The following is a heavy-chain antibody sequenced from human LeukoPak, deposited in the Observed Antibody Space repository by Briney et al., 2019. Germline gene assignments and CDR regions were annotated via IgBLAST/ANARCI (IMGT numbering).Heavy chain of an antibody. CDR3: AKFPDY. CDR2: ISGSGDST. J-gene: IGHJ4*02. CDR1: GFTFNIYA. V-gene: IGHV3-23*01. Sequence: PGGSLRLSCAGPGFTFNIYAMKWVRQAPGKGLEWVSDISGSGDSTYYADSVKGRFTISRDNSKNTLYLQMKSLRAEDTAVYYCAKFPDYWGQGTLVTVSS.